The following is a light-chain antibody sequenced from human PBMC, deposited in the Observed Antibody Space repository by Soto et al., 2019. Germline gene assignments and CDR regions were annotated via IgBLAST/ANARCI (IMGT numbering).Light chain of an antibody. CDR1: QHISIY. CDR2: AAS. CDR3: QQSYSNVMHT. J-gene: IGKJ2*01. V-gene: IGKV1-39*01. Sequence: DIQMTQSPSSLSASVGDRVTITCRASQHISIYLNWYQQRPGTAPKLLIFAASSLQSGVPSRFSGSRSGTDFTLTISSLQPEDFATYYCQQSYSNVMHTFGQGTKLEI.